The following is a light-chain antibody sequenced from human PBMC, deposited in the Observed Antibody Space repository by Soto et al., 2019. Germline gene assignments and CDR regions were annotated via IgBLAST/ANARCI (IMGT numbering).Light chain of an antibody. CDR3: QQFGTSPYT. V-gene: IGKV3-20*01. J-gene: IGKJ2*01. Sequence: DIVMTQSPGTLSLSPGDRATLSCRASQTVSNIYLVWYQQRPGQAPRLLIYETSIRASGIPDRFSGSGSGTDFTLTISRLEPEDFAVYWCQQFGTSPYTFGQGTKVEIK. CDR2: ETS. CDR1: QTVSNIY.